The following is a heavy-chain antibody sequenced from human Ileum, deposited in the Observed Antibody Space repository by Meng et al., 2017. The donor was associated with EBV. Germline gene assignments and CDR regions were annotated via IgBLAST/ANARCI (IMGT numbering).Heavy chain of an antibody. Sequence: QLQLLESGPGLVRPSETLSLTCSVSGDSMSSSNYYWGWFRQSPGKALECIGTIFYRGNTFYNPSLKTRLTISVDTSKNEFSLNLKSVTAADTAVYYCVSAYDYGDYEAFAYWGLGSLITVSS. D-gene: IGHD4-17*01. CDR1: GDSMSSSNYY. CDR2: IFYRGNT. V-gene: IGHV4-39*07. CDR3: VSAYDYGDYEAFAY. J-gene: IGHJ4*02.